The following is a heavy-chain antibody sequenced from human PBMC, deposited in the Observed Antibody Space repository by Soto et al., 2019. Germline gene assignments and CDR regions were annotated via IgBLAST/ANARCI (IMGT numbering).Heavy chain of an antibody. V-gene: IGHV4-34*01. CDR3: AREGLTGTIGLYYYYGMDV. CDR2: INHSGST. Sequence: PSETLSLTCAVYGGSFSGYYWTWIRQPPGTGLEWNGEINHSGSTNYNPSLKSQVTISVDTSKNQFSLKLTSVTAADTAVYYCAREGLTGTIGLYYYYGMDVWGQGTTVTVS. D-gene: IGHD1-7*01. CDR1: GGSFSGYY. J-gene: IGHJ6*02.